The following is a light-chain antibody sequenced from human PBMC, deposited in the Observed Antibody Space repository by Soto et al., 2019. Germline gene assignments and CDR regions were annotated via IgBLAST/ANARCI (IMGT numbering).Light chain of an antibody. Sequence: DIVMTQSPDSLAVSLGERATINCKSSQSVLYSSNNKNYLAWYRQKPGQPPKLIIYWASIRESGVPDRISGSGSRIDFTLTISSLQAEDVAVYYCQQYYSTPPYTFGQGTKLEIK. CDR3: QQYYSTPPYT. CDR2: WAS. V-gene: IGKV4-1*01. CDR1: QSVLYSSNNKNY. J-gene: IGKJ2*01.